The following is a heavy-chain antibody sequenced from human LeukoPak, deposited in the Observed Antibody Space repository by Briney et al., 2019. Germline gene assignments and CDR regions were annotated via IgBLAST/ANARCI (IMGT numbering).Heavy chain of an antibody. CDR2: TRNKANSYTT. D-gene: IGHD6-19*01. V-gene: IGHV3-72*01. CDR1: GFTFSDHY. Sequence: GGSLRLSCAASGFTFSDHYMDWVRQAPGKGLECVGRTRNKANSYTTEYAASVKGRFTISRDDSKNSLYLQMNSLKTEDTAVYYCARDGASLPGYSSGWFDYWGQGTLVTVSS. CDR3: ARDGASLPGYSSGWFDY. J-gene: IGHJ4*02.